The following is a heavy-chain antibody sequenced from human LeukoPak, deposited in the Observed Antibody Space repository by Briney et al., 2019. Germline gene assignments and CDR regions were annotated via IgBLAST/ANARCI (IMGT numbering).Heavy chain of an antibody. CDR1: GGTFSSYA. CDR2: IIPIFGTA. Sequence: GSSVKVSCTASGGTFSSYAISWVRQAPGQGLEWMGGIIPIFGTANYAQKFQGRVTITADESTSTAYMELSSLRSEDTAVYYCASLPFGVVTSFDYWGQGTLVTVSS. D-gene: IGHD3-3*01. CDR3: ASLPFGVVTSFDY. V-gene: IGHV1-69*01. J-gene: IGHJ4*02.